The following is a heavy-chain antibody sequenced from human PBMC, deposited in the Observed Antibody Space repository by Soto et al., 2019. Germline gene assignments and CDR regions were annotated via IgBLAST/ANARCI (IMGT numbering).Heavy chain of an antibody. CDR3: ERALLYYDSSGYYYGGDYGMDV. CDR1: GGSFSGYY. V-gene: IGHV4-34*01. CDR2: INHSGST. Sequence: SETLSLTCAVYGGSFSGYYWSWIRQPPGKGLEWIGEINHSGSTNYNPSLKSRVTISVDTSKNQFSLKLSSVTAADTAMYYCERALLYYDSSGYYYGGDYGMDVWGQGTTVTVSS. D-gene: IGHD3-22*01. J-gene: IGHJ6*02.